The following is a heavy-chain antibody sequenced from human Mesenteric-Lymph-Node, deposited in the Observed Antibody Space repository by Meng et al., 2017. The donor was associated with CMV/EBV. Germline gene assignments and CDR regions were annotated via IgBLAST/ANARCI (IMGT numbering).Heavy chain of an antibody. V-gene: IGHV4-34*01. J-gene: IGHJ4*02. CDR2: INDGGSA. D-gene: IGHD3-22*01. CDR1: DGSFTNYY. Sequence: GSLRLSCAIYDGSFTNYYWSWIRQPPGKGLEWIGEINDGGSANYNPSLKSRVTISVDTSKSQFSLKVRSVTAADTAVYYCARPYDSSGCWGQGTLVTVSS. CDR3: ARPYDSSGC.